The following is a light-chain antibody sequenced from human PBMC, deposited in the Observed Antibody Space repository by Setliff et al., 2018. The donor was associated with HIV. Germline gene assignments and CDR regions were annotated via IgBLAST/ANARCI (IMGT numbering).Light chain of an antibody. CDR1: SSDVGGYNY. J-gene: IGLJ1*01. CDR2: EVN. CDR3: SSYAITNTLP. Sequence: QSALAKPASVSGSPGQSITISCTGTSSDVGGYNYVSWYQQHPGKAPKLIISEVNNRPSGVSNRFSGSKSGNTASLTISGLQTEDEGDYYCSSYAITNTLPFGTGTKVT. V-gene: IGLV2-14*01.